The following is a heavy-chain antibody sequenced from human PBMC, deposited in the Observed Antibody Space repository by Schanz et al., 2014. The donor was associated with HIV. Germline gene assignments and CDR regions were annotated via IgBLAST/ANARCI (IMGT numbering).Heavy chain of an antibody. CDR2: INWNGDTT. CDR3: ARDPLYYYDSSGPADY. D-gene: IGHD3-22*01. J-gene: IGHJ4*02. Sequence: EVQLLEFGGGLVRPGESLRLSCLASGFTFNNYAMSWVRQAPGKGLEWVAVINWNGDTTYYADSVKGRFTISRDNSKNTLYLQMNSLRAEDTAVYYCARDPLYYYDSSGPADYWGQGTLVTVSS. V-gene: IGHV3-23*01. CDR1: GFTFNNYA.